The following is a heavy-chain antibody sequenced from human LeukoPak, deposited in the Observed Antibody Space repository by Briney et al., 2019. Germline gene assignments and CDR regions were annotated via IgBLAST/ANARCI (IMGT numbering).Heavy chain of an antibody. D-gene: IGHD2-15*01. CDR1: GFTFSSYA. V-gene: IGHV3-30-3*01. CDR2: MSYDGSNK. Sequence: GRSLRLSCAASGFTFSSYAMHWVRQAPGKGLEWVAVMSYDGSNKYYADSVKGRFTISRDNSKNTLYLQMNSLRAEDTAVYYCARAAQKVVVVAGNALDIWGQGTMVTVSS. CDR3: ARAAQKVVVVAGNALDI. J-gene: IGHJ3*02.